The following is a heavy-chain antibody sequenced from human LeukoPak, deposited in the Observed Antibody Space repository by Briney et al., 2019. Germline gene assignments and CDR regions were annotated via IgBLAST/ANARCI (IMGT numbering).Heavy chain of an antibody. V-gene: IGHV1-69*01. Sequence: SVKVSCKASGGTFSSYAISWVRQAPGQGLEWMGGIIPIFGTANYAQKFQGRVTITADESTSTAYMELSSLRSEDTAVYYCASGSMIVVVVDYYYYYMDVWGKGTTVTVSS. CDR1: GGTFSSYA. D-gene: IGHD3-22*01. CDR3: ASGSMIVVVVDYYYYYMDV. CDR2: IIPIFGTA. J-gene: IGHJ6*03.